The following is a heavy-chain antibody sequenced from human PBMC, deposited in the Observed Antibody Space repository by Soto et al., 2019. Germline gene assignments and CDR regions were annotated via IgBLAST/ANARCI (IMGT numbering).Heavy chain of an antibody. V-gene: IGHV3-7*01. Sequence: GGSLRLSCAASGFTFSSYWMSWVRQAPGKGLEWVANIKQDGSEKYYVDSVKGRFTISRDNAKNSLYLQMNSLRAEDTAVYYCARDGVYCTNGVCQLVFDYWGQGTLVTVSS. CDR1: GFTFSSYW. CDR2: IKQDGSEK. J-gene: IGHJ4*02. CDR3: ARDGVYCTNGVCQLVFDY. D-gene: IGHD2-8*01.